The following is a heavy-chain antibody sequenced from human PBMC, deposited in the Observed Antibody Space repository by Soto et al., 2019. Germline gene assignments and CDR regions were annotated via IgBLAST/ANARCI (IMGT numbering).Heavy chain of an antibody. CDR1: GFTFSDYW. Sequence: EVQLVESGGGLVQPGESLRLTYAASGFTFSDYWIHWVRQAPGKGLVWVSRIKFDGSSANYADSVQGRFTISRDNARYTVYLQMNSLGAEDTAVYYCARGVRGHYGFDVWGQGTMVTVSS. D-gene: IGHD3-10*01. V-gene: IGHV3-74*01. J-gene: IGHJ3*01. CDR3: ARGVRGHYGFDV. CDR2: IKFDGSSA.